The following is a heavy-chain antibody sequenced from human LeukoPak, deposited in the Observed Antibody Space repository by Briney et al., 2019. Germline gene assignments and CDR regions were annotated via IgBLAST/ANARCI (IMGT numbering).Heavy chain of an antibody. CDR3: ARTRYCSGGSCYYYFDY. D-gene: IGHD2-15*01. V-gene: IGHV1-18*03. CDR1: GYTFSSYG. CDR2: ISAYNSNT. J-gene: IGHJ4*02. Sequence: ASVKVSCKASGYTFSSYGITWVRQAPGQGLEWMGWISAYNSNTYYAQKLQGRVTMTTDTSTSTAYMELSSLRSEDMAVYYCARTRYCSGGSCYYYFDYWGQGTLVTVSS.